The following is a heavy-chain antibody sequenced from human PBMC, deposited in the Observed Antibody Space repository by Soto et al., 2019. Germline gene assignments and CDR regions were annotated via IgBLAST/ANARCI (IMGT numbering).Heavy chain of an antibody. V-gene: IGHV1-18*01. CDR2: ISAYNGNT. J-gene: IGHJ6*02. D-gene: IGHD2-2*01. CDR3: ARDAIVVVPAAKAYYYHGMDV. Sequence: ASVKVSCKASGYTFTSYGISWVRQAPGQGLEWMGWISAYNGNTNYAQKLQGRVTMTTDTSTSTAYMELRSLRSDDTAVYYCARDAIVVVPAAKAYYYHGMDVWGQGTTVTVSS. CDR1: GYTFTSYG.